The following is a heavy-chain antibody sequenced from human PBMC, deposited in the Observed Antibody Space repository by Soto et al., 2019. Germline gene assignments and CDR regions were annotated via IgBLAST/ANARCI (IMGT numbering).Heavy chain of an antibody. CDR3: TTATDRLHYYYYGMDV. V-gene: IGHV3-15*01. CDR1: GFSLSTSG. D-gene: IGHD3-16*02. Sequence: LTLTCTFSGFSLSTSGMRVSWVRQAPGKGLEWVGRIKSKTDGGTTDYAAPVKGRFTISRDDSKNTLYLQMNSLKTEDTAVYYCTTATDRLHYYYYGMDVWGQGTTVTVSS. J-gene: IGHJ6*02. CDR2: IKSKTDGGTT.